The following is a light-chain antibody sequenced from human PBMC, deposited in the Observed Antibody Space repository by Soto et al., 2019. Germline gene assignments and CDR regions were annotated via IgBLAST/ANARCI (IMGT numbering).Light chain of an antibody. J-gene: IGLJ2*01. V-gene: IGLV1-44*01. CDR1: SSNIGSNT. CDR2: RNN. CDR3: AAWDDSLKGV. Sequence: QSVLTQPPSASGTPGQRVTISCSGSSSNIGSNTVNWYQQLPGTAPKLLIYRNNQRPSGVPDRFSGSKSGTSASLAISGLQSEDEADYYCAAWDDSLKGVFVGGTKVTVL.